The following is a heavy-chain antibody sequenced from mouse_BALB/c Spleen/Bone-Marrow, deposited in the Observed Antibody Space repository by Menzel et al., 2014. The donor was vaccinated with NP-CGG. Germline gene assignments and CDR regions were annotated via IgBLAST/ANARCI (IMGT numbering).Heavy chain of an antibody. V-gene: IGHV14-3*02. CDR1: GFNIKDTY. Sequence: EVQLQQSGAELVKPGASVKLSCTASGFNIKDTYMHWVKQRPEQGLEWIGRIDPANGNTKYDPKFQGKATITADTSSNTASLQLSSLASEDTAVYYCARYYYGSSYAMDYWGQGTSVTVSS. CDR3: ARYYYGSSYAMDY. J-gene: IGHJ4*01. CDR2: IDPANGNT. D-gene: IGHD1-1*01.